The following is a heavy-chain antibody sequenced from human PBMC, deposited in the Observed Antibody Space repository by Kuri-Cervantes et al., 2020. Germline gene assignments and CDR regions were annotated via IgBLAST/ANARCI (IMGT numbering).Heavy chain of an antibody. V-gene: IGHV4-59*01. Sequence: ESLKISCAASGFTFDDYAMHWVRQAPGKGLEWIGSIYYGGGTNYNPPLKSRVSISVDTSMNQFSLKLSSVTAADTAVYYCARDRYYDRSGQLDPWGQGTLVTVSS. J-gene: IGHJ5*02. CDR2: IYYGGGT. CDR3: ARDRYYDRSGQLDP. D-gene: IGHD3-22*01. CDR1: GFTFDDYA.